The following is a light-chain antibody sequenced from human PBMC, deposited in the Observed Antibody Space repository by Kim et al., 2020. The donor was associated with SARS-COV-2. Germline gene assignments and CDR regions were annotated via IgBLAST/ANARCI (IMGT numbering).Light chain of an antibody. CDR3: QQHDNSMYS. CDR2: GAS. Sequence: EIVLTQSPDTLSLSPGERATLSCRASQSVSSNHLAWYQQRLGQPPRVLIFGASNRATGIPERFSGSGSGTDFTLTISRLEPEDAAVYFCQQHDNSMYSFGQGTKLEI. CDR1: QSVSSNH. V-gene: IGKV3-20*01. J-gene: IGKJ2*03.